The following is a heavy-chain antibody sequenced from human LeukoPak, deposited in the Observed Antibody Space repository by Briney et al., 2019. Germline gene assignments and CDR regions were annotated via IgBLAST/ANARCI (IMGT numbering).Heavy chain of an antibody. CDR3: ARLSRLHAFDI. J-gene: IGHJ3*02. CDR1: GGSISSYH. D-gene: IGHD6-25*01. V-gene: IGHV4-59*01. Sequence: PSETLSLTCTVSGGSISSYHWSWIRQPPGKGLEWIGYIYYSGSTNYNPSLKSRVTISVDTSKNQFSLKLSSVTGADTAVYYCARLSRLHAFDIWGQGTMVTVSS. CDR2: IYYSGST.